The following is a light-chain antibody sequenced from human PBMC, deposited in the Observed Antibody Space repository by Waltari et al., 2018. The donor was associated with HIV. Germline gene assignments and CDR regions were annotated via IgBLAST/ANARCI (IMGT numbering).Light chain of an antibody. Sequence: NVLTQSPGTLSLSPGETVALSCRASQSVVNNYLAWYQQRPGQSPKLIIYDASKRATGIPDRFSGSWSWTHFSLTLHRLDPEDFAVYFCQQYGGSPPITFGQGTRLEIK. CDR2: DAS. CDR3: QQYGGSPPIT. J-gene: IGKJ5*01. CDR1: QSVVNNY. V-gene: IGKV3-20*01.